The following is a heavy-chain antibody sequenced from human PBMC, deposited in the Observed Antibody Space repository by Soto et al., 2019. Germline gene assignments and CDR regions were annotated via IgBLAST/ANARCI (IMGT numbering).Heavy chain of an antibody. Sequence: QVQLVQSGAEVKKPGSSVKVSCKASGGTFGTYAVSWVRQAPGQGLEWMGGIIPFFVTSNYAQSFQGRVTFTADESTSTVYMVPTSLRSEDTAVYYCVSCGPAMVGYYYAMDVWGQGTTVTVSS. CDR2: IIPFFVTS. CDR1: GGTFGTYA. J-gene: IGHJ6*02. D-gene: IGHD5-18*01. CDR3: VSCGPAMVGYYYAMDV. V-gene: IGHV1-69*12.